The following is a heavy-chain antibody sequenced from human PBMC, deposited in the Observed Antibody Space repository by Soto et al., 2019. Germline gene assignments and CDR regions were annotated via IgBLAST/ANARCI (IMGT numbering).Heavy chain of an antibody. CDR1: GGSISSYY. CDR2: IYYSGST. J-gene: IGHJ6*03. V-gene: IGHV4-59*08. D-gene: IGHD3-10*01. Sequence: PSETLSLTCTVSGGSISSYYWSWIRQPPGKGLEWIGYIYYSGSTNYNPSHKSRVTISVDTSKNQLSMKLSSVTAADTAVFYFVRHALPSLQNYYYYHLDVWGKGTTVTVSS. CDR3: VRHALPSLQNYYYYHLDV.